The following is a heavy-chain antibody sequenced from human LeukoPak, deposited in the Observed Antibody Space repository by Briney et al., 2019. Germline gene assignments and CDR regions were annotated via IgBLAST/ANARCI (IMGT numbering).Heavy chain of an antibody. CDR3: ARGLFRRSSSSSGLGY. CDR1: GYTFTGYY. J-gene: IGHJ4*02. D-gene: IGHD6-6*01. CDR2: IIPIFGTA. V-gene: IGHV1-8*03. Sequence: GASVKVSCKASGYTFTGYYIHWVRQAPGQGLEWMGGIIPIFGTANYAQKFQGRVTITRNTSISTAYMGLSSLRSEDTAVYYCARGLFRRSSSSSGLGYWGQGTLVTVSS.